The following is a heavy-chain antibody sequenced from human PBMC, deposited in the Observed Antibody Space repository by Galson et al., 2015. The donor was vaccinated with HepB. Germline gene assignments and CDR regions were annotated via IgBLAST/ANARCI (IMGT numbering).Heavy chain of an antibody. Sequence: SLRLSCAASGFTFSSYAMHWVRQAPGKGLEWVAVISYDGSNKYYADSVKGRFTISRDNSENTLYLQMNSLRAEDTAVYYCARADNWNFGVFDYWGQGTLVTVSS. CDR1: GFTFSSYA. J-gene: IGHJ4*02. V-gene: IGHV3-30-3*01. CDR3: ARADNWNFGVFDY. D-gene: IGHD1-1*01. CDR2: ISYDGSNK.